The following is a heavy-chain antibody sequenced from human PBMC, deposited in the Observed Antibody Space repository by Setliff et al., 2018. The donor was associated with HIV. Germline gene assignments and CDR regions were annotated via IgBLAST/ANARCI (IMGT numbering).Heavy chain of an antibody. D-gene: IGHD2-21*02. CDR3: ASATRVTDDAFDI. V-gene: IGHV1-18*04. Sequence: ASVKVSCKASGYTFINYAMNWVRQAPGQGLEWMGWISAYNGNTNYAQKLQGRVTMTTDTSTSTAYMELRSLRSDDTAVYYCASATRVTDDAFDIWGQGTMVTVSS. CDR1: GYTFINYA. CDR2: ISAYNGNT. J-gene: IGHJ3*02.